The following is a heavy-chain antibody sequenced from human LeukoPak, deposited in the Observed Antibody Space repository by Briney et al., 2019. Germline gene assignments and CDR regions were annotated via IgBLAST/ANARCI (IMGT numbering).Heavy chain of an antibody. V-gene: IGHV5-51*01. D-gene: IGHD2-2*01. Sequence: GESLKISCKGSGYSFTSYWIGWVRQMPGIGLEWMGIIYPGDSDTRYSPSFQGQVTISADKSISTAYLQWSSLKASDTAMYYCARLGYCPAGAYYYYMDVWGKGTTVTVSS. CDR1: GYSFTSYW. CDR3: ARLGYCPAGAYYYYMDV. J-gene: IGHJ6*03. CDR2: IYPGDSDT.